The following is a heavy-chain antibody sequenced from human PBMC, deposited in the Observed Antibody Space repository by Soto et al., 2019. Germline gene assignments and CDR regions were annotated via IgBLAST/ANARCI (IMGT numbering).Heavy chain of an antibody. Sequence: GGSLRLSCAASGFTFSSYSMNWVRQAPGKGLEWVSYISSSSSTIYYADSVKGRFTISRDNAKNSLYLQMNSLRDEDTAVYYCARERDDFWSGYVYRPLDYWGQGTLVTGSS. CDR3: ARERDDFWSGYVYRPLDY. CDR1: GFTFSSYS. J-gene: IGHJ4*02. CDR2: ISSSSSTI. D-gene: IGHD3-3*01. V-gene: IGHV3-48*02.